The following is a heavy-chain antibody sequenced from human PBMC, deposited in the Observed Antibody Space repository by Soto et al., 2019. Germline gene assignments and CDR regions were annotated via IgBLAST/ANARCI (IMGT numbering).Heavy chain of an antibody. CDR2: ISGSGGST. V-gene: IGHV3-23*01. CDR1: GFTFSSYA. Sequence: EVQLLESGGGLVQPGGSLRLSCAASGFTFSSYAMSWVRQAPGKGLEWVSAISGSGGSTYYADSVKGRFTISRDNSKNPLYLQKNSLRAEDTAVYYCAKGKATLVRYYGMDVWGQGTTVTVSS. J-gene: IGHJ6*02. CDR3: AKGKATLVRYYGMDV. D-gene: IGHD2-15*01.